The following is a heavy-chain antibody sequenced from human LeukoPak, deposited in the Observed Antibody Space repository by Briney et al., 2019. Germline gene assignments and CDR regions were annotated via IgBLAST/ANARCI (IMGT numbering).Heavy chain of an antibody. Sequence: PGSSVKVSCKASGGTFSSYAISWVRQAPGQGLEWMGGIIPIFGTANYAQKFQGRVTITADESTSTAYMELSSLRSEDTAVYYCARVIKEGNGELEWGGFDPWGQGTLVTVSS. J-gene: IGHJ5*02. CDR3: ARVIKEGNGELEWGGFDP. CDR1: GGTFSSYA. D-gene: IGHD3-10*01. V-gene: IGHV1-69*01. CDR2: IIPIFGTA.